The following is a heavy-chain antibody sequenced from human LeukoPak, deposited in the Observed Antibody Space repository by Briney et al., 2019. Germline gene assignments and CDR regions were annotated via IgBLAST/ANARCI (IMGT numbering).Heavy chain of an antibody. CDR2: IYYSGST. CDR1: GGSISSYY. CDR3: ARDLGPHYYDSSGQGFDP. V-gene: IGHV4-59*01. Sequence: SETLSLTCTVSGGSISSYYWSWIRQPPGKGLEWIGYIYYSGSTNYNPSLKSRVTISVDTSKNQSSLKLSSVTAADTAVYYCARDLGPHYYDSSGQGFDPWGQGTLVTVSS. J-gene: IGHJ5*02. D-gene: IGHD3-22*01.